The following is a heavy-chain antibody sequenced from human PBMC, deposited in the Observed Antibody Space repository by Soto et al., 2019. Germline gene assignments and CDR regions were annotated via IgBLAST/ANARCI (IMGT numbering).Heavy chain of an antibody. Sequence: QVQLVQSGAEVKKPGASVKVSCKASGYTFTSDAMHWVRQAPGQRLEWMGWINAGNGNTKYSQKFQGRVTITRDTSASTAYMELSSLRSEDTAVYYCARFRLIRGSYDAFDIWCQGTMVTVSS. CDR2: INAGNGNT. V-gene: IGHV1-3*01. CDR3: ARFRLIRGSYDAFDI. D-gene: IGHD3-16*01. J-gene: IGHJ3*02. CDR1: GYTFTSDA.